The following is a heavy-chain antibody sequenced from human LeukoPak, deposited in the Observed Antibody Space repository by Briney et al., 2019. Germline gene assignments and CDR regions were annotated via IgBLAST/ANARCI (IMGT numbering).Heavy chain of an antibody. CDR2: IKHDGSEK. J-gene: IGHJ4*02. CDR1: GFTFSNYW. CDR3: ATSQSSVAGIVGD. Sequence: GGSLRLSCAASGFTFSNYWMSWVRQAPGKGLEWVANIKHDGSEKFYVDSVKGRFTISRDNAKNSLYLQLNSLRVEDTAVYYCATSQSSVAGIVGDWGQGTLVTVSS. D-gene: IGHD6-19*01. V-gene: IGHV3-7*01.